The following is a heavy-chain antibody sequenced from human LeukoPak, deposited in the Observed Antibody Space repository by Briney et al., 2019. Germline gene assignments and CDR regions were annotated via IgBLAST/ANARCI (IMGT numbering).Heavy chain of an antibody. D-gene: IGHD3-10*01. V-gene: IGHV4-59*01. J-gene: IGHJ6*03. CDR1: GGYISDYY. Sequence: SETLSLTCTISGGYISDYYWSWIRQPPGKGLEWIGYIYYSGSTNYNPSLKSRVTISVDTSKNQFSLKLSSVTAADTAVYYCARATSGYYYYMDVWGKGTTVTVSS. CDR2: IYYSGST. CDR3: ARATSGYYYYMDV.